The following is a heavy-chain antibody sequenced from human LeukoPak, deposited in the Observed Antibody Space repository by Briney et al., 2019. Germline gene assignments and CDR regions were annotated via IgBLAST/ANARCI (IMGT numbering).Heavy chain of an antibody. D-gene: IGHD3-9*01. CDR1: GFTFSSYS. CDR3: ATVATTGHLGYFIYMDF. Sequence: GGSLRRSCAASGFTFSSYSMNWVRQAPGKGLEWVSYISSSSSTIYYADSVKGRFNISRDNAKKTLLLQMDSLRAEDTAVYYCATVATTGHLGYFIYMDFWGEGTTVTASS. V-gene: IGHV3-48*04. CDR2: ISSSSSTI. J-gene: IGHJ6*03.